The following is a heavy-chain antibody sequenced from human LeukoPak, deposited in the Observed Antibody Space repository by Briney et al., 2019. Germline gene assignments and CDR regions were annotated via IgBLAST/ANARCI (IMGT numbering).Heavy chain of an antibody. Sequence: SETLSLTCTVSGDSISSYYWSWIRQPPGKGLEWIGYIYYSRSTNYNPSLKSRVTISVDSSKNQFSLKLSSATAADTAVYYCARHHGDYYYGMDVWGQGTTVTVSS. D-gene: IGHD4-17*01. CDR2: IYYSRST. CDR3: ARHHGDYYYGMDV. J-gene: IGHJ6*02. CDR1: GDSISSYY. V-gene: IGHV4-59*08.